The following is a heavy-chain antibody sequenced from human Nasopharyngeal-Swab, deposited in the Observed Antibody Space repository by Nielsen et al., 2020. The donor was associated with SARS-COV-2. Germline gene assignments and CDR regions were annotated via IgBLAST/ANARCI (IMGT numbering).Heavy chain of an antibody. J-gene: IGHJ6*02. CDR3: ARDLFPRIAAAGIPPSKIYYYYGMDV. V-gene: IGHV3-23*01. CDR2: ISGSGDDT. D-gene: IGHD6-13*01. Sequence: ETLSLTCAASGFTFSNYAMTWVRQAPGKGPEWVSSISGSGDDTLYADSVKGRFTISRDNSKNTLYLQMNSLRAEDTAVYYCARDLFPRIAAAGIPPSKIYYYYGMDVWGQGTTVTVSS. CDR1: GFTFSNYA.